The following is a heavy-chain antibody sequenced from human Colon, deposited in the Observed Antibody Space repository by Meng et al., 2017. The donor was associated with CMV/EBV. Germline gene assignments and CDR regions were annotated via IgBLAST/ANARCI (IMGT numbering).Heavy chain of an antibody. CDR1: GFPFTDHY. Sequence: AAPGFPFTDHYMDWVRLSPGKGLEWVGRIRNKANSYTTEYAASVKGRFTLSRDDSKNSVYLQMNSLETEDTAVYHCARMWRGRWFAPWGQGTLVTVSS. J-gene: IGHJ5*02. CDR2: IRNKANSYTT. V-gene: IGHV3-72*01. D-gene: IGHD2-21*01. CDR3: ARMWRGRWFAP.